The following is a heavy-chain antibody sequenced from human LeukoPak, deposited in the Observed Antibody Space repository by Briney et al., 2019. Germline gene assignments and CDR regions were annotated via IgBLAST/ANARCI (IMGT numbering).Heavy chain of an antibody. D-gene: IGHD4-17*01. J-gene: IGHJ4*02. CDR3: ARDRRVNDYGDYVVDY. Sequence: KISCKGSGYSFTSYWIGWVRQAPGQGLEWMGGIIPIFGTANYAQKFQGRVTITADESTSTAYMELSSLRSEDTAVYYCARDRRVNDYGDYVVDYWGQGTLVTVSS. CDR1: GYSFTSYW. V-gene: IGHV1-69*01. CDR2: IIPIFGTA.